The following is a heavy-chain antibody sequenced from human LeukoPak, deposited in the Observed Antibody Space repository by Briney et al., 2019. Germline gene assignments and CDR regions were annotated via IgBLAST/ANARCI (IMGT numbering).Heavy chain of an antibody. V-gene: IGHV3-30*02. CDR1: GFTFSSYA. CDR2: IRYDGGNE. D-gene: IGHD1-26*01. CDR3: AKDSAVSGSYPDASDI. J-gene: IGHJ3*02. Sequence: GGSLRLSCAASGFTFSSYAMSWVRQAPGKGLEWVAFIRYDGGNEYYIDSVKGRFTLSRDNSKNTLYLQMNSLRAEDTAVYYCAKDSAVSGSYPDASDIWGQGTMVTVSS.